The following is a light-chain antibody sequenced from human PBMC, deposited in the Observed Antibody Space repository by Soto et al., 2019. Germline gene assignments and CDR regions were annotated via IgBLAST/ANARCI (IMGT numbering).Light chain of an antibody. V-gene: IGLV7-43*01. CDR1: TGAVTSAYY. CDR2: NTS. Sequence: QTVVTQEPSLTVSPGGTVTLTCASSTGAVTSAYYPNWFQQKPGQAPRALIYNTSNKHSWTPARFSGSLLGGKAALTLSGVQPEDEAEYYCLLYYGGAQGVFGGGTKLTVL. CDR3: LLYYGGAQGV. J-gene: IGLJ2*01.